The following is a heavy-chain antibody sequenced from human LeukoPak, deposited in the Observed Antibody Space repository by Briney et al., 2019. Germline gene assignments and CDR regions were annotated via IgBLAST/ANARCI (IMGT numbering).Heavy chain of an antibody. CDR2: IYTSGST. D-gene: IGHD6-13*01. Sequence: PSETLSLTCTVSGGSISSYYWSWIRQPAGKGLEWIGRIYTSGSTNYNPSLKSRVTMSVDTSKNQFSLKLSSVTAADTAVYYCARDARYSSSWYTTRGFDPWGQGTLVTVSS. CDR1: GGSISSYY. V-gene: IGHV4-4*07. J-gene: IGHJ5*02. CDR3: ARDARYSSSWYTTRGFDP.